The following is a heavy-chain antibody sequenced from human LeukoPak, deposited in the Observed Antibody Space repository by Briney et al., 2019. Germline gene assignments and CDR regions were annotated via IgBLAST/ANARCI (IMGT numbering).Heavy chain of an antibody. CDR2: SDPENGKT. CDR1: GYIFTELS. CDR3: AIDTVYYDPPSY. J-gene: IGHJ4*01. D-gene: IGHD3-16*01. V-gene: IGHV1-24*01. Sequence: ASVKVSCKFSGYIFTELSMHWVRQSPGKGLERMGGSDPENGKTVYAQNFQGRVPMTEDTSTDTAYMELTSLTSDDTAIYYCAIDTVYYDPPSYWGQGTLVTVSS.